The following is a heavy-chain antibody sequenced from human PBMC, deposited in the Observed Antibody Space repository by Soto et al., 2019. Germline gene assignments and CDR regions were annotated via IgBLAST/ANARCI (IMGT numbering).Heavy chain of an antibody. CDR3: ERVVEWLLPACFDR. CDR2: ISANNGNT. Sequence: PLKFSCRASGYTFTSWGISWVRQAPGQGLEWMGWISANNGNTNYAQKLQGRVTMTTDTSTSTAYMELRSLRSDDTAVYYCERVVEWLLPACFDRWGQGTVVTVSS. CDR1: GYTFTSWG. J-gene: IGHJ5*02. V-gene: IGHV1-18*01. D-gene: IGHD6-19*01.